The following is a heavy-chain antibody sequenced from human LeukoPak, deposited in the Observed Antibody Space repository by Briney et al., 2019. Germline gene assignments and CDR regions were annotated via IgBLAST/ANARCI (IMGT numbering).Heavy chain of an antibody. D-gene: IGHD6-13*01. Sequence: SGGSLTLSCAASGFTFYDYAMLWLRHAPGKGLEWVSGISWSRGSIVYADSVKGRFTISRDNAKNPLYLQMNSLRAEDTALYYGAKDHRRAAADLLFDYWGQGTLVTVSS. V-gene: IGHV3-9*01. CDR1: GFTFYDYA. J-gene: IGHJ4*02. CDR2: ISWSRGSI. CDR3: AKDHRRAAADLLFDY.